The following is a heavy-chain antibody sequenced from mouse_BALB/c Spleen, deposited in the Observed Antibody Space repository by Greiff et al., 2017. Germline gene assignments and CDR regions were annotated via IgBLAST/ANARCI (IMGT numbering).Heavy chain of an antibody. CDR2: IWSGGST. J-gene: IGHJ4*01. CDR3: ARRGYYGNYWAMDY. D-gene: IGHD2-1*01. V-gene: IGHV2-2*02. Sequence: VKLVESGPGLVQPSQSLSITCTVSGFSLTSYGVHWVRQSPGKGLEWLGVIWSGGSTDYNAAFISRLSISKDNSKSQVFFKMNSLQANDTAIYYCARRGYYGNYWAMDYWGQGTSVTVSS. CDR1: GFSLTSYG.